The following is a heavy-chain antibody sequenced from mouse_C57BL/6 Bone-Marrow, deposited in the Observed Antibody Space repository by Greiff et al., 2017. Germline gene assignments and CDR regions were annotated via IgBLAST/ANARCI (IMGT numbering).Heavy chain of an antibody. D-gene: IGHD2-1*01. CDR3: AREKSYGNYYFDY. V-gene: IGHV1-64*01. Sequence: QVQLQQPGAELVKPGASVKLSCKASGYTFTSYWMHWVKQRPGQGLEWIGMIHPNSGSTNYNEKFKSKATLTVDKSSSTPYMQLSSLTSEDSAVXYCAREKSYGNYYFDYWGQGTTLTVSS. CDR1: GYTFTSYW. CDR2: IHPNSGST. J-gene: IGHJ2*01.